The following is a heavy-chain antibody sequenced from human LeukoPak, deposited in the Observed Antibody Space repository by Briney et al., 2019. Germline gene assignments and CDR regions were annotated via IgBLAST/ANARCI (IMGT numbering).Heavy chain of an antibody. J-gene: IGHJ6*02. V-gene: IGHV1-46*01. CDR1: GYTFTSYY. CDR2: INPSGGST. CDR3: ARDLRIAVAGNWVDYYYGMDV. D-gene: IGHD6-19*01. Sequence: ASVKVSCKASGYTFTSYYMHWVRQAPGQGLEWMGIINPSGGSTNYAQKFQGRVTMTRDTSTSTVYMELSSLRSEDTAVYYCARDLRIAVAGNWVDYYYGMDVWGQGTTVTVSS.